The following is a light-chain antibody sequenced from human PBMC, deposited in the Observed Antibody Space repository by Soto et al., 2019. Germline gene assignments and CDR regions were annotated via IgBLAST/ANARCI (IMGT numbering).Light chain of an antibody. CDR1: SSDIGAYNY. CDR3: SSYTSSRIRV. CDR2: DVT. V-gene: IGLV2-14*01. Sequence: QSALTQPASVSGSPGQSITISCTGSSSDIGAYNYVSWYQQHPGKAPKLMIYDVTNRPSGLSNRFSGSKSGRTASLTISGLQAEDEADYYCSSYTSSRIRVFGGGTKLTVL. J-gene: IGLJ3*02.